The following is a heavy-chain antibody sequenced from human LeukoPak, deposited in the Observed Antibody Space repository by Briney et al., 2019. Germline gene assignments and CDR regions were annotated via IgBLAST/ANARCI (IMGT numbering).Heavy chain of an antibody. Sequence: CNPSLKSRVTISLDTSKNQFSLKLSSVTAADTAVNYCARGWELQTFDYWGQGTLVTVSS. V-gene: IGHV4-61*02. D-gene: IGHD1-26*01. CDR3: ARGWELQTFDY. J-gene: IGHJ4*02.